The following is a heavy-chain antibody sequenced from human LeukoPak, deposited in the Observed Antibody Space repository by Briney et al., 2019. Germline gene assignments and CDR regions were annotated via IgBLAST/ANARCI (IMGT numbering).Heavy chain of an antibody. V-gene: IGHV4-34*01. CDR2: INHSGST. D-gene: IGHD3-10*01. CDR3: ARGFRQLAY. J-gene: IGHJ4*02. Sequence: SETLSLTCAVYGGSFSGYYWSWIRQPPGKGLEWIGEINHSGSTNYNPSLKSRVTISVDTSKNQFSLKLSSVTAADTAVYYYARGFRQLAYWGQGTLVTVSS. CDR1: GGSFSGYY.